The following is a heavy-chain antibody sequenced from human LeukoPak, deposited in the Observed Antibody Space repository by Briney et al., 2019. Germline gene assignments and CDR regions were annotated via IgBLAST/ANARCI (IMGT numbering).Heavy chain of an antibody. D-gene: IGHD2-8*01. J-gene: IGHJ5*02. Sequence: ASVKVSCKSSGYIFTSYGISWVRQAPGQGLEWMGWISTNKGNTNYAQRLQGRVTMTTDTSTSTAYMELRSLRSDDTAIYYCVRDIQWRFDPWGQGTLVTVSS. CDR1: GYIFTSYG. V-gene: IGHV1-18*01. CDR2: ISTNKGNT. CDR3: VRDIQWRFDP.